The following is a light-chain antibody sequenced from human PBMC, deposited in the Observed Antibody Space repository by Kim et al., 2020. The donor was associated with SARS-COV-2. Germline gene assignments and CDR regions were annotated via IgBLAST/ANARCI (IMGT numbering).Light chain of an antibody. Sequence: ELTQPPSASGTPGQRVTISCSGSSSNIGSNYVSWHQQFPGTAPKLLIYRNNQRPSGVPDRFSGSKSGTSASLAISGLRSEDEADYYCAAWDDSLSGRVFGGGTQLTVL. CDR3: AAWDDSLSGRV. V-gene: IGLV1-47*01. CDR2: RNN. CDR1: SSNIGSNY. J-gene: IGLJ3*02.